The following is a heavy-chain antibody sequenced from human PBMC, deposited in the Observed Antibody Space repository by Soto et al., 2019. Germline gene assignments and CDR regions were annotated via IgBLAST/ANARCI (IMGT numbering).Heavy chain of an antibody. CDR2: ISGSGGST. CDR3: LETGPYVWGSYPVSNWFDP. V-gene: IGHV3-23*01. D-gene: IGHD3-16*02. Sequence: GGSLRLSCAASGFTFSSYAMSWVRQAPGKGLEWVSAISGSGGSTYYADSVKGRFTISRDNSRNTLYLQMNSLRAEDTAVYYCLETGPYVWGSYPVSNWFDPWGQGTLVTVSS. CDR1: GFTFSSYA. J-gene: IGHJ5*02.